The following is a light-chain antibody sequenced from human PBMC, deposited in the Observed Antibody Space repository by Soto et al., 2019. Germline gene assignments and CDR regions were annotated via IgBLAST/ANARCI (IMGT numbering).Light chain of an antibody. Sequence: QSVLTQPPSVSAAPGQKVTISCSGSSSNIGGNSVSWYQQLPGTAPKLLIYDDNKRPSGIPDRFSGSKSGTSATLGITGFQTGDEADYYCSSYTSNGVYVFGTGTKVTVL. V-gene: IGLV1-51*01. CDR2: DDN. CDR3: SSYTSNGVYV. J-gene: IGLJ1*01. CDR1: SSNIGGNS.